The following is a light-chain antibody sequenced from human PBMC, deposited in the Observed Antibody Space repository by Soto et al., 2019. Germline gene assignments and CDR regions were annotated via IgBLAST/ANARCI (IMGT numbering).Light chain of an antibody. V-gene: IGLV2-14*01. Sequence: QSALTQPASVSGSPGQSITISCTGTSSDVGGYNYVSWYQQHPGKAPKLMIYEVSNRPSGVSNRFSDSKSGNTASLTISDLQAEDEDDYYFSSYRRRSTYVFGTGSKLTVL. J-gene: IGLJ1*01. CDR2: EVS. CDR1: SSDVGGYNY. CDR3: SSYRRRSTYV.